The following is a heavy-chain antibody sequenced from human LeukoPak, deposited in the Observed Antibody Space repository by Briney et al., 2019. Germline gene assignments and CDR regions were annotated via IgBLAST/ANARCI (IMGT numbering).Heavy chain of an antibody. V-gene: IGHV3-30*02. CDR3: ANEAFMSETDAFDF. D-gene: IGHD3-16*01. Sequence: GGSLRLSCAASGFTFSSYGMHWVRQAPGKGLEWVAVIWYDGSNKYYADSVKGRFTISRDNSKNTLYLQMNSLRSEDTAVYYCANEAFMSETDAFDFWGQGTGVTVSS. CDR2: IWYDGSNK. J-gene: IGHJ3*01. CDR1: GFTFSSYG.